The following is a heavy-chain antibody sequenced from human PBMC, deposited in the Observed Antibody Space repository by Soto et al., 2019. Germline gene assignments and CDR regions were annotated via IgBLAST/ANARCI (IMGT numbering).Heavy chain of an antibody. J-gene: IGHJ4*02. V-gene: IGHV3-23*01. D-gene: IGHD6-19*01. Sequence: PGGSLRLPCAVSGLPFTDHAMPGFRQAPGKGLEWVSTTSNNGDRTFYADSVKGRFTVSTDRTNNTLYLQMNSLRADDTAVYFCARPPLYSNGGYFDSWGQGTLVTVSS. CDR2: TSNNGDRT. CDR3: ARPPLYSNGGYFDS. CDR1: GLPFTDHA.